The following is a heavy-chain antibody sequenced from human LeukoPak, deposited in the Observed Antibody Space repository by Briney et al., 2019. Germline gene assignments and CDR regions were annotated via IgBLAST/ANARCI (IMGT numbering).Heavy chain of an antibody. CDR2: ISSSSSYI. V-gene: IGHV3-21*04. D-gene: IGHD3-3*01. Sequence: GGSLRLSCAASGFTFSSYSMNWVRQAPGKGLEWVSSISSSSSYIYYADSVKGRFTISRDNAKNSLYLQMNSLSAEDTGVYFCARGYDFWSGDYPSGWGQGTMVTVSS. CDR1: GFTFSSYS. J-gene: IGHJ3*01. CDR3: ARGYDFWSGDYPSG.